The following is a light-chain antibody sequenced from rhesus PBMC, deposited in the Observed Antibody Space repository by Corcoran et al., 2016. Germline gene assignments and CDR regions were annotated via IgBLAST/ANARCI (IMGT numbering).Light chain of an antibody. J-gene: IGKJ1*01. Sequence: DIQMTQSPSSLSASVGDTVTITCRASQGISSWLAWYQQKPGKAPNLLIFKASTLQSGVPSRFSGRGSGTEFTLTNSSLQSEDFATYYCQQYSSRPWTFGQGTRVEIK. CDR3: QQYSSRPWT. CDR2: KAS. V-gene: IGKV1-22*01. CDR1: QGISSW.